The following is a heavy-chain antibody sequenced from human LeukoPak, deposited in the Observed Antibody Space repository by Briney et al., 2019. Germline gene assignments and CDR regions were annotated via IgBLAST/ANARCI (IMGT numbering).Heavy chain of an antibody. J-gene: IGHJ4*02. CDR2: IYYSGST. D-gene: IGHD1-26*01. CDR3: ARDNGSGSHFDY. CDR1: GCSISSYY. V-gene: IGHV4-59*01. Sequence: SETLSLTCTVSGCSISSYYWSWIRQPPGKGLEWIGYIYYSGSTNYNPSLKSRVTISVDTSKNQFSLKLSSVTAADTAVYYCARDNGSGSHFDYWGQGTLVTVCS.